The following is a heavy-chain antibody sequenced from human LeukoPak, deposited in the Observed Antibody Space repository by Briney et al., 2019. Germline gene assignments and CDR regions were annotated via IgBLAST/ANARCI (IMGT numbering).Heavy chain of an antibody. Sequence: PSETLSLTCTVSGGSISGYSWTWIRQPPGKGLEWIGYVYYSGNSNYNPSLKSRVTISVDTSKNQFSLKLPSVTAADTAVYYCARVVVDYYDSSGYFDNWGQGTLVTVSS. D-gene: IGHD3-22*01. CDR2: VYYSGNS. CDR1: GGSISGYS. J-gene: IGHJ4*02. V-gene: IGHV4-59*01. CDR3: ARVVVDYYDSSGYFDN.